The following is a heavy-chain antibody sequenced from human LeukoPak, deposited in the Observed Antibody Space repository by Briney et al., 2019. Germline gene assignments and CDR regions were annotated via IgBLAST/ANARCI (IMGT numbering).Heavy chain of an antibody. CDR1: GFTFSSYA. CDR3: ARGGTRDAFDI. V-gene: IGHV3-30*04. CDR2: ISYDGSNK. Sequence: GRSLRLSCAASGFTFSSYAMHWVRQAPGKGLEWVAVISYDGSNKYYADSVKGRFTISRDNSKNTLYLQMNSLRAEDTALYYCARGGTRDAFDIWGQGTMVTVSS. D-gene: IGHD3-16*01. J-gene: IGHJ3*02.